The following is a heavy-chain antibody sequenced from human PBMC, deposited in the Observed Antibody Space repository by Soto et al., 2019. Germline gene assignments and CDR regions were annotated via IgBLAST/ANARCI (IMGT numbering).Heavy chain of an antibody. J-gene: IGHJ4*02. CDR1: GYTFTSYA. D-gene: IGHD4-4*01. CDR3: ARSPALHIDY. CDR2: INAGNGST. V-gene: IGHV1-3*01. Sequence: ASVKVSFKASGYTFTSYAMHWVRQAPGQRLEWMGWINAGNGSTKYSQKFQGRVTITRDTSASTAYMELSSLRSEDTAVYYCARSPALHIDYWAQGNLVTFSS.